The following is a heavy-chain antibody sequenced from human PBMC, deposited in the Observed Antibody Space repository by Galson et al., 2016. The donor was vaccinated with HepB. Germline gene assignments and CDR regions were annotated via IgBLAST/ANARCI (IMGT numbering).Heavy chain of an antibody. Sequence: CAASGFTFSSYAMSWVRQAPGKGLEWVSVISGSGASTYYADSVKGRFTISRDNSKNTLYLQVNSLRVEDTAIYYCARGRTTSCNSAFDIWGQGTMVTVSS. J-gene: IGHJ3*02. D-gene: IGHD2-2*02. V-gene: IGHV3-23*01. CDR3: ARGRTTSCNSAFDI. CDR1: GFTFSSYA. CDR2: ISGSGAST.